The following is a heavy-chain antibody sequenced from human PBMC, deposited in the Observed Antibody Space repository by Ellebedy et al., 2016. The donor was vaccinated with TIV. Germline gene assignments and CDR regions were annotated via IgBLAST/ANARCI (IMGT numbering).Heavy chain of an antibody. J-gene: IGHJ4*02. Sequence: ASVKVSCKASGYTFTSHGISWVRQAPGHGLEWMGWTSAYNGNTDFAQKLQGRVTITTDTSTSTAYMELRSLRSDDTAVYYCARGGLGATTLTDYWGQGTLVTVSS. CDR1: GYTFTSHG. D-gene: IGHD1-26*01. V-gene: IGHV1-18*04. CDR2: TSAYNGNT. CDR3: ARGGLGATTLTDY.